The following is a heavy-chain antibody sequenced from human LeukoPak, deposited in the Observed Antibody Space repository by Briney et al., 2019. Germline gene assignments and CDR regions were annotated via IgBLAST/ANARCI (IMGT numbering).Heavy chain of an antibody. CDR2: INHSGST. J-gene: IGHJ4*02. Sequence: SETLSLTCAVYGGSFSGYYWSWIRQPPGKGLEWIGEINHSGSTNYNPSLKSRVTISVDTSKNQFSLKLSSVTAADTAVYYCARQSYSTTYYYGSGSYSRFDYWGQGTLVTVSS. V-gene: IGHV4-34*01. D-gene: IGHD3-10*01. CDR3: ARQSYSTTYYYGSGSYSRFDY. CDR1: GGSFSGYY.